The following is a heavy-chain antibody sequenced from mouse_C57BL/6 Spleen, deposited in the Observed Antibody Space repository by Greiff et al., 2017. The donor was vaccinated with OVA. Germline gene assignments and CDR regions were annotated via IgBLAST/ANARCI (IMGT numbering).Heavy chain of an antibody. V-gene: IGHV1-66*01. CDR1: GYSFTSYY. CDR3: ARTYNPAWFAY. J-gene: IGHJ3*01. CDR2: IYPGSGNT. Sequence: VQLQQSGPELVKPGASVKISCKASGYSFTSYYIHWVKQRPGQGLEWIGWIYPGSGNTKYNEKFKGKATLTADTSSSTAYMQLSSLTSEDSAVYYCARTYNPAWFAYWGQGTLVTVSA. D-gene: IGHD1-3*01.